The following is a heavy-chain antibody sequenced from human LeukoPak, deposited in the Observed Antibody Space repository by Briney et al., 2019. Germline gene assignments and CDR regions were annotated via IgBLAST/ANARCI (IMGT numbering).Heavy chain of an antibody. V-gene: IGHV1-46*01. J-gene: IGHJ6*03. D-gene: IGHD1-14*01. CDR2: IKVSGGRT. Sequence: GASVKDSCKASGYTFSGFYVHWVRQAPGQGLEWMGIIKVSGGRTDYAQKFQGRVTMTTDTSTSTAYMELRSLRSDDTAVYYCARLGVTGNYYYYYMDLWGKGTTVTVSS. CDR3: ARLGVTGNYYYYYMDL. CDR1: GYTFSGFY.